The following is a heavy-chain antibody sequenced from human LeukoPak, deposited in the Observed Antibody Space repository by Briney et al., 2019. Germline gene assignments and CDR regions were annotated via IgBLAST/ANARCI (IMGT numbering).Heavy chain of an antibody. V-gene: IGHV3-30-3*01. Sequence: PGGSLRLSCAASGFTFSSYAMHWVRQAPGKGLEWVAVISYDGSNKYYADSVEGRFTISRDDAKNSLFLQMNNLRAEDTAIYYCARDFTSQNFFDHWGQGTLVTVSS. CDR1: GFTFSSYA. J-gene: IGHJ4*01. CDR2: ISYDGSNK. D-gene: IGHD2/OR15-2a*01. CDR3: ARDFTSQNFFDH.